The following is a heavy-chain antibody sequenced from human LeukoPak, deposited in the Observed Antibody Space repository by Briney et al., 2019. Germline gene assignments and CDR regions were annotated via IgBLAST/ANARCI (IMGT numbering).Heavy chain of an antibody. D-gene: IGHD5-18*01. CDR2: KYYSGST. J-gene: IGHJ4*02. V-gene: IGHV4-61*01. Sequence: SETLSLTCDVSGVSINTCCYYWTWIRQPPGKGLEWIGYKYYSGSTRYNSSLRSRLTISLGSSKNQFSLRLTSVTAADTAVYYCARGRSYGFDFDSWGPGTLVIVSS. CDR3: ARGRSYGFDFDS. CDR1: GVSINTCCYY.